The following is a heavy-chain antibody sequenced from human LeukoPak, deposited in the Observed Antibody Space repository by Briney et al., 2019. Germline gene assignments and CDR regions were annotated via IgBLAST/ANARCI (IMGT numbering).Heavy chain of an antibody. CDR3: AKSGGGSTWYGGYYFDY. J-gene: IGHJ4*02. D-gene: IGHD6-13*01. V-gene: IGHV3-33*06. CDR2: IWFDGSDK. CDR1: GFTFSNYG. Sequence: GGSLRLSCVASGFTFSNYGMHWVRQAPGKGLEWVAIIWFDGSDKYYADSVKGRVTISRDNSKNTLYLQMNSLRAGDTAVYYCAKSGGGSTWYGGYYFDYWGQGTLVTASS.